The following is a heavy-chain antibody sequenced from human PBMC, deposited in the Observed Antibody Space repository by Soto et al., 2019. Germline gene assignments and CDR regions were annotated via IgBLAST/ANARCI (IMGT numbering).Heavy chain of an antibody. J-gene: IGHJ5*01. Sequence: SETLSLTCAVYGGSFSGHSWTWIRQSPGKGLEWIGDINHSGRVNYSPSPKSRVTISLDTSKNQFSLTLSAVTAADTAMYYCSTRAYDTNGYYRFDPWGQGTLVTVSS. CDR3: STRAYDTNGYYRFDP. V-gene: IGHV4-34*01. D-gene: IGHD3-22*01. CDR2: INHSGRV. CDR1: GGSFSGHS.